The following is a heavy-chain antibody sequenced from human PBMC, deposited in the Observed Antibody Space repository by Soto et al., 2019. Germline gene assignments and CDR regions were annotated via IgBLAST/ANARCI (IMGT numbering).Heavy chain of an antibody. D-gene: IGHD3-9*01. CDR3: AMFRGDGYYNF. V-gene: IGHV3-11*01. CDR1: GFTLSDYY. Sequence: QVQLLESGGCLVKPGGSLRLSCAASGFTLSDYYMTWIRQAPGKGLEWVSDISISGTTIHYADYVRGRFTISRDNAKNSLWLQMNTLRDEDTAVYYCAMFRGDGYYNFWGQGTLVTVSS. J-gene: IGHJ4*02. CDR2: ISISGTTI.